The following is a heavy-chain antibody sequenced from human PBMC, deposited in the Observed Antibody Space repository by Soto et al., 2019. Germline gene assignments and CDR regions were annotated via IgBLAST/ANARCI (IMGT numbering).Heavy chain of an antibody. CDR3: ARDLVNYYYYGMDV. J-gene: IGHJ6*02. CDR1: GGSISSYY. D-gene: IGHD3-9*01. Sequence: SETLSLTCTVSGGSISSYYWSWIRQPPGKGLEWIGYIYYSGSTNYNPSLKSRVTISVDTSKNQFSLKLSSVTAADTAVYYCARDLVNYYYYGMDVWGQGTTVTVSS. V-gene: IGHV4-59*01. CDR2: IYYSGST.